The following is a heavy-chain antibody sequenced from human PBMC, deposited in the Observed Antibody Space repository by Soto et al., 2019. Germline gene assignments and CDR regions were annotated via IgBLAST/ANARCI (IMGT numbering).Heavy chain of an antibody. CDR1: GFTFSSYA. D-gene: IGHD3-3*01. Sequence: EVQLLESGGGLVQPGGSLRLSCAASGFTFSSYAMSWVRQAPGKGLEWVSAISGSGGSTYYADSVKGRFTISRDNSKNTLYLQMNSLRAEDTAVYYCAKGGDEGFWSGYSSYYYYYGMDVWGQGTTVTVSS. V-gene: IGHV3-23*01. J-gene: IGHJ6*02. CDR3: AKGGDEGFWSGYSSYYYYYGMDV. CDR2: ISGSGGST.